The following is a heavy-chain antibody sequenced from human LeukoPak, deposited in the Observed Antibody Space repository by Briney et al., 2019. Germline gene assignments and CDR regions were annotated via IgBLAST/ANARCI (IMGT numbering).Heavy chain of an antibody. J-gene: IGHJ3*01. V-gene: IGHV3-69-1*01. CDR3: ARDYGRNGYCGSTSCPDAFDV. D-gene: IGHD2-2*03. CDR1: GFTFNNAW. CDR2: ITSSNYI. Sequence: GGSLRLSCAASGFTFNNAWMHWVRQAPGKGLEWFSSITSSNYIFYADSVKGRFTISRDNAKNSLFLQMNSLGAEDTAVYYCARDYGRNGYCGSTSCPDAFDVWGQGTMVTVSS.